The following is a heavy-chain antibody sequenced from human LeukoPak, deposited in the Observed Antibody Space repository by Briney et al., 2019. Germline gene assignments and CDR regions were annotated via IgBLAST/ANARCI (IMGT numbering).Heavy chain of an antibody. Sequence: GGSLRLSCAASGFDVGRNYMTWVRQAPGKGLEWVSFIYSGGATYYADSVRGRFTISRDNAKNSLYLQMNSLRDEDTAVYYCARVGYQLLYLAYWGQGTLVTVSS. D-gene: IGHD2-2*01. CDR2: IYSGGAT. V-gene: IGHV3-53*01. J-gene: IGHJ4*02. CDR1: GFDVGRNY. CDR3: ARVGYQLLYLAY.